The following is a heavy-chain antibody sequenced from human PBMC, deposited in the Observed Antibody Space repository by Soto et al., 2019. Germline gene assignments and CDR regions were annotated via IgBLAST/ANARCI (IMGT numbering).Heavy chain of an antibody. CDR1: GGSISSSSYY. D-gene: IGHD3-10*01. CDR2: IYYSGST. Sequence: SETLSLTCTVSGGSISSSSYYWGWIRQPPGKGLEWIGTIYYSGSTYYNPSLKSRVTISVDTSKNQFSLKLSSVTAADTALYYCARHRGDGYNWFDPWGQGTLVTVSS. V-gene: IGHV4-39*01. J-gene: IGHJ5*02. CDR3: ARHRGDGYNWFDP.